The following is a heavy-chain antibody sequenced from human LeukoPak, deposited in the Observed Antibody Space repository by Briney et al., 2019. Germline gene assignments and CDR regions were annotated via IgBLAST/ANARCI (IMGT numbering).Heavy chain of an antibody. V-gene: IGHV3-66*01. J-gene: IGHJ4*02. CDR2: IYSGGST. Sequence: GGSLRLSCAASGFIVSRNDMSWVRQAPGKGLEWVSIIYSGGSTYYADSVKGRFTISRDNSKNTVYLQMNSLRAEDTAVYYCAKEELEWELGYWGQGTLVTVSS. D-gene: IGHD1-26*01. CDR3: AKEELEWELGY. CDR1: GFIVSRND.